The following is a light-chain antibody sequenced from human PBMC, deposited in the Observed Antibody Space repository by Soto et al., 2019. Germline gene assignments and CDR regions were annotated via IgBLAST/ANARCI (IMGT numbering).Light chain of an antibody. CDR3: QQYSAWPLT. CDR2: GAS. Sequence: EIVMTQSPATLSVSLGDRATLSCRASQSVTSNFLAWYQQKPGQAPRLLIYGASTRSTGVPARFSGSGSGTEFTLTISSLQSEDFAVYYCQQYSAWPLTFGGGTKVEIK. V-gene: IGKV3-15*01. CDR1: QSVTSN. J-gene: IGKJ4*01.